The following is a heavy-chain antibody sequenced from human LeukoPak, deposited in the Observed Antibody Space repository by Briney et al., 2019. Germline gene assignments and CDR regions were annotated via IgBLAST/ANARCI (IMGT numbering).Heavy chain of an antibody. J-gene: IGHJ4*02. CDR2: ISGNGINT. D-gene: IGHD3-16*01. CDR3: ARGVSD. CDR1: GFTFNTYA. V-gene: IGHV3-23*01. Sequence: GGSLRLSCATSGFTFNTYAMNWVRQAPGKGLEWVSIISGNGINTYYAESVKGRFTISRDDSKNTLYLQMNSLRADDTAIYHCARGVSDWGQGTLVTVAS.